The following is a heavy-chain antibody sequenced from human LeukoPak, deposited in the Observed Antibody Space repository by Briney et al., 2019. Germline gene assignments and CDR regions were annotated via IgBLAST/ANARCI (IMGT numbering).Heavy chain of an antibody. CDR1: GYTLTSYG. V-gene: IGHV1-18*01. CDR2: ISAYNGNT. CDR3: ARDLRGSSSWYGGGDYFDY. D-gene: IGHD6-13*01. J-gene: IGHJ4*02. Sequence: ASVKVSCKACGYTLTSYGISWVRQARGQGLEWMGWISAYNGNTNYAQKVTGRATMPTDTSTSTADMELRSLRSDDTAVYYWARDLRGSSSWYGGGDYFDYGGQGTLVTVSS.